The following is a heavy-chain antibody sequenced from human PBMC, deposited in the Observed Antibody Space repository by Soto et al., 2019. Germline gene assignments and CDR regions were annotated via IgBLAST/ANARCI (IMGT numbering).Heavy chain of an antibody. CDR3: XXXXXXXXPXXFDY. Sequence: QVQLVQSGAEVKKPGASVKVSCKASGXTFXXXXXXXXRQAXXQGXEWMGWISAYNGNTNYAQKFQGRVTMTTDTSTSTSYLELXXLRSXDXXXYXXXXXXXXXXPXXFDYXGQGTLVTVSS. V-gene: IGHV1-18*01. CDR2: ISAYNGNT. CDR1: GXTFXXXX. J-gene: IGHJ4*02.